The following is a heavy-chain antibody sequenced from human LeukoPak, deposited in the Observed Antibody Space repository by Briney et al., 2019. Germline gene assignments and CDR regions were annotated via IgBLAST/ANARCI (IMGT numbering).Heavy chain of an antibody. J-gene: IGHJ6*03. V-gene: IGHV4-34*01. CDR3: ARGREYCSSTSCYTGYYYYYMDV. CDR2: INHSGST. D-gene: IGHD2-2*02. Sequence: SETLSLTCAVYGGSFSGYYWSWIRQPPGKGLEWIGEINHSGSTNYNPSLKSRVTISVDTSKNQFSLKLSPVTAADTAVYYCARGREYCSSTSCYTGYYYYYMDVWGKGTTVTVSS. CDR1: GGSFSGYY.